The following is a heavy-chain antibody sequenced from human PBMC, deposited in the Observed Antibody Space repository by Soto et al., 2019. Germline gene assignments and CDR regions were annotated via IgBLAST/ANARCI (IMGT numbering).Heavy chain of an antibody. CDR2: ISYDGSNK. CDR1: GFTFSSYA. V-gene: IGHV3-30-3*01. Sequence: PGGSLRLSCAASGFTFSSYAMHWVRQSPGKGLEWVAVISYDGSNKYYADSVKGRFTISRDNSKNTLYLQMNSLRAEDTAVYYCARDQASGRLLDYWGQGTLVTVSS. CDR3: ARDQASGRLLDY. J-gene: IGHJ4*02. D-gene: IGHD3-10*01.